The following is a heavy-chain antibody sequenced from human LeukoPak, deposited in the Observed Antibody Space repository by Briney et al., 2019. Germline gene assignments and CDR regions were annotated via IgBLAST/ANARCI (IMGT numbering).Heavy chain of an antibody. V-gene: IGHV4-34*01. CDR1: GGSFSGYY. J-gene: IGHJ6*02. D-gene: IGHD3-10*01. CDR3: ARVYYYGSGSYLPNYYYGMDV. Sequence: SETLSLTCAVYGGSFSGYYWSWIRQPPGKGLEWIGSIYYSGSTYYNPSLKSRVTISVDTSKNQFSLKLSSVTAADTAVYYCARVYYYGSGSYLPNYYYGMDVWGQGTTVTVSS. CDR2: IYYSGST.